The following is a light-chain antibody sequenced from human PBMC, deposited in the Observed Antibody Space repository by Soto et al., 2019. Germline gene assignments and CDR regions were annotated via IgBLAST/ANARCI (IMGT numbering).Light chain of an antibody. V-gene: IGKV3-20*01. CDR3: QQYGSSPTT. J-gene: IGKJ1*01. CDR1: QSVSNNY. CDR2: GAS. Sequence: EIALTQSPGTLSLSPGERATLSCRASQSVSNNYLAWYQQKPGQAPRLLIYGASSGATGIPDRFSGSASGTDFTLTITRLEPEDFAVYYCQQYGSSPTTFGQGTKVEIK.